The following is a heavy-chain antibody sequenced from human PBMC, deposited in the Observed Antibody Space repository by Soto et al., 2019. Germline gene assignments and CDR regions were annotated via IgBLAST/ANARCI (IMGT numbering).Heavy chain of an antibody. V-gene: IGHV1-46*01. CDR2: IHPSGGST. J-gene: IGHJ4*02. Sequence: QVQLVQSGAEVKKPGASVKVSCKASGYTFTSYYMHWVRQAPGQGLEWMGIIHPSGGSTSYAQKFQGRVTMTRDTSTSTVYMELSSLRSEDTAVYYCAIVFEDGYDTVDYWGQGTLVTVSS. D-gene: IGHD5-12*01. CDR1: GYTFTSYY. CDR3: AIVFEDGYDTVDY.